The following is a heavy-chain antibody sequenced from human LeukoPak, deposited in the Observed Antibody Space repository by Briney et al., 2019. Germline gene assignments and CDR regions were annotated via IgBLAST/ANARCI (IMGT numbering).Heavy chain of an antibody. V-gene: IGHV1-2*02. D-gene: IGHD2-21*02. CDR3: ARMALDGGDSIGFDS. Sequence: GASVKVSCKASGYTFTDYFIHWVRQAPGQGLEWMGWINPNIGDASYAQKFQDRVTMTRDRSINTAYMELSRLTSDDMAVYYCARMALDGGDSIGFDSWGQGTLVTVSS. CDR1: GYTFTDYF. J-gene: IGHJ5*01. CDR2: INPNIGDA.